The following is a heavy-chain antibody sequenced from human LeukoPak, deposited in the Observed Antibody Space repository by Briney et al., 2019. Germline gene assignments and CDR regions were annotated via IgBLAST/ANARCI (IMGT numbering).Heavy chain of an antibody. CDR2: IRYDGSNK. D-gene: IGHD3-22*01. CDR3: ARGGSAAHSSYDSSGYYFDY. V-gene: IGHV3-30*02. CDR1: GSTFSNYA. Sequence: PGGSLRLSCAASGSTFSNYAMHWVRQAPGKGLEWVAFIRYDGSNKYYTDSVKGRFTISRDSSKNMLYLQMNSLRAEDTAVYYCARGGSAAHSSYDSSGYYFDYWGQGTLVTVSS. J-gene: IGHJ4*02.